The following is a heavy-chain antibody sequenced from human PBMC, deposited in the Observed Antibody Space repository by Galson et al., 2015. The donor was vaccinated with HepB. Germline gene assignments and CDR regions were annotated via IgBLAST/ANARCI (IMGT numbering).Heavy chain of an antibody. CDR1: GFTFSYCA. J-gene: IGHJ4*02. V-gene: IGHV3-23*01. D-gene: IGHD6-19*01. CDR2: ITPSGDNT. Sequence: SLRLSCAASGFTFSYCAMSWVRQAPGKGLEWISAITPSGDNTYSADSMKGRFTISRDNSRNTLFLQMNSLRADDTAIYSCAKVFPEKTSGWYRQALYYFDSWGQGTRVTVSS. CDR3: AKVFPEKTSGWYRQALYYFDS.